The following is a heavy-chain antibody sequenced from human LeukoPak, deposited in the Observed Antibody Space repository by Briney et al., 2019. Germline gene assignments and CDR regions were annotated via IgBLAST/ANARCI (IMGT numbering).Heavy chain of an antibody. CDR3: ANGDGFDY. D-gene: IGHD5-24*01. CDR1: GFTFSTYW. CDR2: IKQDGSET. Sequence: GGSLRLSCAASGFTFSTYWMSWVRQAPGKGLEWVANIKQDGSETYYADSVKGRFTIFRDNAKNSLYLQMDSLRVEDTAVYYCANGDGFDYWGQGTLVIVSS. J-gene: IGHJ4*02. V-gene: IGHV3-7*01.